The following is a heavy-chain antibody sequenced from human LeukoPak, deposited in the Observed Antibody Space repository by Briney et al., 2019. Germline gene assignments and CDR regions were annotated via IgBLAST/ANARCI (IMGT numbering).Heavy chain of an antibody. V-gene: IGHV3-49*03. CDR3: TRDLYGDGDY. CDR2: IRSKAHGGTV. J-gene: IGHJ4*02. CDR1: GFTFGDFA. D-gene: IGHD4-17*01. Sequence: PGGSLRLSCTASGFTFGDFAMSWFRQAPGKGLERVGFIRSKAHGGTVEYAASVKGRFTISRDDSKSIAYLQMNSLRTEDTAVYYCTRDLYGDGDYWGQGTLVTVSS.